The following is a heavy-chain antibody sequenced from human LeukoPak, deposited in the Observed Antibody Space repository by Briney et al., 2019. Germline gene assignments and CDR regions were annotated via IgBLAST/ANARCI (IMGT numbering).Heavy chain of an antibody. J-gene: IGHJ4*02. Sequence: GGSLRLSCAASGFTFSGTAMAWVRQAPGQGLEWVSGIGGDGNTHYADSVRGRFTISRDISKNTFSLQMSSLRAEDTAVYYCAKDILRWSFDSWGQGILVTVSS. CDR2: IGGDGNT. CDR1: GFTFSGTA. CDR3: AKDILRWSFDS. V-gene: IGHV3-23*01. D-gene: IGHD4-23*01.